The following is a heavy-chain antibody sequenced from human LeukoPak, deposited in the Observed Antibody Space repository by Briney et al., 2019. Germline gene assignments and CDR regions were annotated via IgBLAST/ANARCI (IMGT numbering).Heavy chain of an antibody. CDR1: GGSISSYYW. J-gene: IGHJ4*02. CDR2: IYWNDDK. D-gene: IGHD5-18*01. V-gene: IGHV2-5*01. CDR3: AHRQIQLWVPFDY. Sequence: PSETLSLTCTVSGGSISSYYWSWIRQPPGKALEWLALIYWNDDKRYRPSLKSRLTITKDTSKNQVVLTMTNMDPVDTGTYYCAHRQIQLWVPFDYWGQGTLVTVSS.